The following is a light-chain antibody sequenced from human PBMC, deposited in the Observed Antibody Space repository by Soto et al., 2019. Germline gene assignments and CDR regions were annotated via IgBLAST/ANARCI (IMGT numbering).Light chain of an antibody. CDR3: QQRSNWGFT. J-gene: IGKJ3*01. Sequence: EIVLTQSPATLSLSPGERATLSCRASQSVSSYLSWYHQKPGQEPRLLLYDASNRATGIPARFSGSGSATAVTLPISSLEHEDFAVYYCQQRSNWGFTFGPGTKVDIK. V-gene: IGKV3-11*01. CDR1: QSVSSY. CDR2: DAS.